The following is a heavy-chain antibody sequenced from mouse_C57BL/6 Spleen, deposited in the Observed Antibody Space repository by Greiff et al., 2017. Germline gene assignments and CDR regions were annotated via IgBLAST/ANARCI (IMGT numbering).Heavy chain of an antibody. V-gene: IGHV1-4*01. CDR3: ARHGWDEGYFDV. CDR2: INPSSGYT. CDR1: GYTFTSYT. Sequence: VKLMESGAELARPGASVKMSCKASGYTFTSYTMHWVKQRPGQGLEWIGYINPSSGYTKYNQKFKDKATLTADKSSSTAYMQLSSLTSEDSAVYYCARHGWDEGYFDVWGTGTTVTVSS. J-gene: IGHJ1*03. D-gene: IGHD4-1*01.